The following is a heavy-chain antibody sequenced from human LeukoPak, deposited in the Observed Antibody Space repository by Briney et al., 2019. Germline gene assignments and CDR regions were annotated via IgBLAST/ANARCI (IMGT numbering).Heavy chain of an antibody. V-gene: IGHV3-20*04. CDR2: INWNGDST. D-gene: IGHD4-11*01. Sequence: GGSLRLSCGASGFTFHDYGMTWVRQATGTGLEWVSGINWNGDSTGYVDSVKGRFTISSDNAKNSLYLQMHDLRAEDTALYYCARSRSPSIVTAASDYWGQGTRVTVSS. J-gene: IGHJ4*02. CDR3: ARSRSPSIVTAASDY. CDR1: GFTFHDYG.